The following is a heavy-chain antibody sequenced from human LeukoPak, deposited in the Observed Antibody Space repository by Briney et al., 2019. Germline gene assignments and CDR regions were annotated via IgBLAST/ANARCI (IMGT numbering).Heavy chain of an antibody. V-gene: IGHV1-46*01. CDR1: GYTFTSSY. CDR2: INPSGGST. J-gene: IGHJ3*02. CDR3: ALPRGYVDTAMDDAFDI. Sequence: ASVKVSCKASGYTFTSSYMHWVRQAPGQGLEWMGIINPSGGSTSYAQKFQGRVTMTRDMSTSTVYMELSSLRSEDTAVYYCALPRGYVDTAMDDAFDIWGQGTMVTVSS. D-gene: IGHD5-18*01.